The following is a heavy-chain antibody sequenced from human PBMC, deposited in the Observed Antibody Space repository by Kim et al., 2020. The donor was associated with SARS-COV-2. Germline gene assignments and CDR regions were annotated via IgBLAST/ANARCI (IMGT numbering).Heavy chain of an antibody. CDR1: GGSISSSCYY. J-gene: IGHJ1*01. CDR3: ASLLGYCSSTSCYPEYFQH. CDR2: IYYSGST. D-gene: IGHD2-2*01. V-gene: IGHV4-39*01. Sequence: SETLSLTCTVSGGSISSSCYYWGWIRQPPGKGLEWIGSIYYSGSTYYNPSLKSRVTISVDTSKNQFSLKLSSVTAADTAVYYCASLLGYCSSTSCYPEYFQHWGQGTLVTVSS.